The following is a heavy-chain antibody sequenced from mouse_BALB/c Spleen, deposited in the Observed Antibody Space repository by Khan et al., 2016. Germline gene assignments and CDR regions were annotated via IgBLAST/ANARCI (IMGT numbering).Heavy chain of an antibody. V-gene: IGHV5-12-1*01. CDR2: ISSGGGST. CDR3: ARQRYGNYYYYAMDY. Sequence: EVELVESGGGLVKPGGSLKLSCAASGFAFSSYDMSWVRQTPEKRLEWVAYISSGGGSTYYPDTVKDRFTISRDNAKNTLYLQMSSLKSEDTAMYYCARQRYGNYYYYAMDYWGQGTSVTVSS. J-gene: IGHJ4*01. CDR1: GFAFSSYD. D-gene: IGHD2-1*01.